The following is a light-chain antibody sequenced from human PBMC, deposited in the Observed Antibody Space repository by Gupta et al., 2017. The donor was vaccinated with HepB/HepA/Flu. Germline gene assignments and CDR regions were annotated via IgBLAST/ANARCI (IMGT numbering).Light chain of an antibody. Sequence: EIVLTQSPATLSLSPGERATLSCRASQSVSSYLAWYQQKPGQAPRLLIYDASNRATGIPARFSGSGSGTDFXLTISSXEPEDFAVYYCQQRSNWPRNLTFGXGTKVEIK. V-gene: IGKV3-11*01. CDR2: DAS. J-gene: IGKJ4*01. CDR3: QQRSNWPRNLT. CDR1: QSVSSY.